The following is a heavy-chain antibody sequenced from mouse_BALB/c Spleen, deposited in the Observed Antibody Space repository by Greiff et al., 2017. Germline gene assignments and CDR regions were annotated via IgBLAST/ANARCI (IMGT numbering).Heavy chain of an antibody. CDR2: ISSGSSTI. J-gene: IGHJ3*01. CDR1: GFTFSSFG. V-gene: IGHV5-17*02. Sequence: VQLQQSGGGLVQPGGSRKLSCAASGFTFSSFGMHWVRQAPEKGLEWVAYISSGSSTIYYADTVKGRFTISRDNPKNTLFLQMTSLRSEDTAMYYCARAPGFAYWGQGTLVTVSA. CDR3: ARAPGFAY.